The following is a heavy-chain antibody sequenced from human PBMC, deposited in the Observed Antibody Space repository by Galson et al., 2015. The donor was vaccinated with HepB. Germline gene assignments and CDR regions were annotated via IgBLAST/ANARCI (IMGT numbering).Heavy chain of an antibody. V-gene: IGHV5-51*01. CDR3: ARMPAPVGFHGLDV. D-gene: IGHD2-2*01. Sequence: QSGAEVKKPGESLKISCKASGYDFTKNWIAWLRQMPGKGLQCMGIIFPGDSDTKYSPSFQGLVTISADKSTSTSSLQWTSLKDSDSAIYYCARMPAPVGFHGLDVWGQGTAVIVSS. J-gene: IGHJ6*02. CDR1: GYDFTKNW. CDR2: IFPGDSDT.